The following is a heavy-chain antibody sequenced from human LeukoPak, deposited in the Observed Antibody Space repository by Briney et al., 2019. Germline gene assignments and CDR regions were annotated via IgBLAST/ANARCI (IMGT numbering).Heavy chain of an antibody. Sequence: ASVKVSCTASGYTFTSYGISWVRQAPGQGLEWMGWISAYNGNTNYAQKLQGRVTMTTDTSTSTAYMELRSLRSDDTAVYYCARMHCGGDCSEDNFDYWGQGTLVTVSS. J-gene: IGHJ4*02. CDR1: GYTFTSYG. CDR3: ARMHCGGDCSEDNFDY. CDR2: ISAYNGNT. V-gene: IGHV1-18*01. D-gene: IGHD2-21*02.